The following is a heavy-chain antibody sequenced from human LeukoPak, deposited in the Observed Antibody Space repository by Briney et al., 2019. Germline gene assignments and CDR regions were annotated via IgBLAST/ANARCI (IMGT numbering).Heavy chain of an antibody. Sequence: PSETLSLTCTVSGGSISSYYWSWIRQPPGKGLEWIGYIYYSGSTNYNPSLKSRVTISVDTSKNQFSLKLSSVTAADTAVYYCARPSHRGRDDAFVIWGQGTMVTVSS. CDR2: IYYSGST. CDR3: ARPSHRGRDDAFVI. J-gene: IGHJ3*02. V-gene: IGHV4-59*08. CDR1: GGSISSYY.